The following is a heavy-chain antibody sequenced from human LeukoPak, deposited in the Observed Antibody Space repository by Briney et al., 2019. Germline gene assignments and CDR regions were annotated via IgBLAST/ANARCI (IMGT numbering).Heavy chain of an antibody. Sequence: ASVKVSCKASGYTFTSYGISWVRQAPGQGLEWMGWISAYNGNTNYAQKLQGRVTMTTDTSTSTAYMELRSLRSADTAVYYCARSKPIIEHPTTIKTEDYWGQGTLVTVSS. CDR2: ISAYNGNT. J-gene: IGHJ4*02. V-gene: IGHV1-18*01. CDR3: ARSKPIIEHPTTIKTEDY. D-gene: IGHD2-21*02. CDR1: GYTFTSYG.